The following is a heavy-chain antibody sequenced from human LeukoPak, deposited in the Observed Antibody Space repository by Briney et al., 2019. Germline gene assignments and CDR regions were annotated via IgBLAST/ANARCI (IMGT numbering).Heavy chain of an antibody. CDR2: ISDGGGRT. D-gene: IGHD6-13*01. CDR1: GFTFSTNA. CDR3: TKNQILDDSGSWYAF. Sequence: GGSLRLSCGASGFTFSTNAMSWVRQAPGKGLEWVSSISDGGGRTFYAESVKGRFTVSRDNSKNTLYLRMNSLRAEDTAIYYCTKNQILDDSGSWYAFWGQGTPVTVSS. V-gene: IGHV3-23*01. J-gene: IGHJ4*02.